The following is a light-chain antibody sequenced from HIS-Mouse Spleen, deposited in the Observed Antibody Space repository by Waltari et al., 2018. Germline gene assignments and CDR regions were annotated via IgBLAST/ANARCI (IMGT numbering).Light chain of an antibody. J-gene: IGLJ2*01. CDR3: SSYTSSSPL. Sequence: QSALTQPASVSGSPGRSITISCPGTSSDVGGYNTVSWYKQHPGKAPKLMIYDVSNRPSGVSNRFSGSKSGNTASLTISGLQAEDEADYYCSSYTSSSPLFGGGTKLTVL. V-gene: IGLV2-14*03. CDR2: DVS. CDR1: SSDVGGYNT.